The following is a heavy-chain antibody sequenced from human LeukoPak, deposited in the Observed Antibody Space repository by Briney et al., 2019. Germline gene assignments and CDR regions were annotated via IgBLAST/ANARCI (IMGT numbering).Heavy chain of an antibody. D-gene: IGHD2-15*01. Sequence: GGSLRLSCVVSGFTFSSYSMNWVRQAPGKGLEGVSSMSSSSSHIYYEDSVKGRFTISRDNAKNSLYLQMNSLRAEDTAVYYCARGGDCSGGSCYSVRYYYYMDVWGKGTTVTISS. CDR2: MSSSSSHI. CDR1: GFTFSSYS. J-gene: IGHJ6*03. CDR3: ARGGDCSGGSCYSVRYYYYMDV. V-gene: IGHV3-21*01.